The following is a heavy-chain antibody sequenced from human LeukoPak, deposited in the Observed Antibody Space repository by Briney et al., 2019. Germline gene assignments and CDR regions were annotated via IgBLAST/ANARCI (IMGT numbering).Heavy chain of an antibody. Sequence: GESLKISCKDSGYSFTSYWIGCVRQMPGKGLEWMGIIYPGDSDTRYSPSFQGQVTISADKSISTAYLQWSSLKASDTAMYYCARVSTVVTPLNYYYYGMDVWGQGTTVTVSS. CDR3: ARVSTVVTPLNYYYYGMDV. J-gene: IGHJ6*02. CDR1: GYSFTSYW. D-gene: IGHD4-23*01. V-gene: IGHV5-51*01. CDR2: IYPGDSDT.